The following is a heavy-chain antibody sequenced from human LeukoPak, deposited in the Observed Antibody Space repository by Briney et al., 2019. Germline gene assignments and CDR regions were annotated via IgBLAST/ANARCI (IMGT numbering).Heavy chain of an antibody. D-gene: IGHD2-2*01. Sequence: GSVKVSCKASGYTFTSYYMHWVRQAPGQGLEWMGIINPSGGSTSYAQKFQGRVTMTRDTSTSTVYMELSSLRSEDTAVYYCARDHDSSTSLNWFDPWGQGTLVTVSS. CDR1: GYTFTSYY. CDR2: INPSGGST. V-gene: IGHV1-46*01. J-gene: IGHJ5*02. CDR3: ARDHDSSTSLNWFDP.